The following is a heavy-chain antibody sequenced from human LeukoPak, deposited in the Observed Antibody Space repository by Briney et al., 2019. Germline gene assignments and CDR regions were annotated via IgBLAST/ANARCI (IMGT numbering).Heavy chain of an antibody. J-gene: IGHJ6*02. D-gene: IGHD2-15*01. CDR1: GGSISSSSYY. V-gene: IGHV4-61*05. Sequence: PSETLSLTCTVSGGSISSSSYYWSWIRQPPGKGLEWIGYIYYSGSTNYNPSLKSRVIISVDTSKHQFSLRLSSVTAADTAVYYCARSKKNCSGDTCYSGDYYYYGMDVWGQGTTVTVSS. CDR3: ARSKKNCSGDTCYSGDYYYYGMDV. CDR2: IYYSGST.